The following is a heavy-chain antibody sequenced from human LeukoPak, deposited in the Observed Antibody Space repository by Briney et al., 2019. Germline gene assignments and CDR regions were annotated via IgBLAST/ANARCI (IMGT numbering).Heavy chain of an antibody. CDR1: GFTFSSYW. CDR2: INHNGNVN. CDR3: ARGAGLDV. V-gene: IGHV3-7*03. J-gene: IGHJ6*02. D-gene: IGHD3-16*01. Sequence: HTGGSLRLSCAASGFTFSSYWMNWARQAPGKGLEWVASINHNGNVNYYVDSVKGRFTISRDNAKNSLYLQMSNLRAEDTAVYFCARGAGLDVWGQGATVTVSS.